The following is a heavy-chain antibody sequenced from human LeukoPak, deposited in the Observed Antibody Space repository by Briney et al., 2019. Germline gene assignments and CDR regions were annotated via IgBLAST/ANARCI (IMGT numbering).Heavy chain of an antibody. CDR3: ARRQRQIAAVTDY. CDR2: IYYSGST. V-gene: IGHV4-39*01. Sequence: SETLSLTCTVPGGSISSSSYYWGWIRQPPGKGLEWIGSIYYSGSTYYNPSLKSRVTISVDTSKNQFSLKLSSVTAADTAVYYRARRQRQIAAVTDYWGQGTLVTVSS. D-gene: IGHD6-13*01. CDR1: GGSISSSSYY. J-gene: IGHJ4*02.